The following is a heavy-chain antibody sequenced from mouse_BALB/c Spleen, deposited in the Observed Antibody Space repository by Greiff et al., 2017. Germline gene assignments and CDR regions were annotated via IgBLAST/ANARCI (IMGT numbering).Heavy chain of an antibody. V-gene: IGHV3-6*02. D-gene: IGHD2-1*01. CDR3: AREGGNFAY. Sequence: EESGPGLVKPSQSLSLTCSVTGYSITSGYYWNWIRQFPGNKLEWMGYISYDGSNNYNPSLKNRISITRDTSKNQFFLKLNSVTTEDTATYYCAREGGNFAYWGQGTLVTVSA. CDR2: ISYDGSN. CDR1: GYSITSGYY. J-gene: IGHJ3*01.